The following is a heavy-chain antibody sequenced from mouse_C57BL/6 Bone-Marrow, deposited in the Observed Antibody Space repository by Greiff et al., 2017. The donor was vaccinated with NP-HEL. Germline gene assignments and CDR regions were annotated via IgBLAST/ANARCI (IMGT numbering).Heavy chain of an antibody. CDR1: GYTFTDYY. CDR2: INPYNGGT. CDR3: ARRYYFDY. J-gene: IGHJ2*01. V-gene: IGHV1-19*01. Sequence: EVKLVESGPVLVKPGASVKMSCKASGYTFTDYYMNWVKQSHGKSLEWIGVINPYNGGTSYNQKFKGKATLTVDKSSSTAYMELNSLTSEDSAVYYCARRYYFDYWGQGTTLTVSS.